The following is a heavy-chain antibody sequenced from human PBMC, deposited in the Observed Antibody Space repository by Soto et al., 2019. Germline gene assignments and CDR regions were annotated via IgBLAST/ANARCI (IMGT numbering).Heavy chain of an antibody. D-gene: IGHD5-12*01. CDR2: INWNGGST. CDR3: ARVPPGGYSGYDSAFDS. Sequence: GGSLRLSCAASGFTFDDYGMSWVRQAPGKGLEWVSGINWNGGSTGYADSVKGRFTISRDNAKNSLYLQMNSLRAEDTALYYCARVPPGGYSGYDSAFDSWGQGTMVTVS. V-gene: IGHV3-20*04. J-gene: IGHJ3*02. CDR1: GFTFDDYG.